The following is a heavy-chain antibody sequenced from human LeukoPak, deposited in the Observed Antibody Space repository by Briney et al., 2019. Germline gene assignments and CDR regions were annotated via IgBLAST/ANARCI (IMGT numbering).Heavy chain of an antibody. J-gene: IGHJ4*02. D-gene: IGHD3-10*01. Sequence: GGSLRLSCAASGFTFSSYAMTWVRQTPGKGLEWVSGITGSSSNTYYADSVKGRFTISRDNSKNTLYLQMNSLRAEDTAVYYCAKDWHYYGSGSTLYYFDYWGQGTLVTVSS. CDR2: ITGSSSNT. CDR3: AKDWHYYGSGSTLYYFDY. CDR1: GFTFSSYA. V-gene: IGHV3-23*01.